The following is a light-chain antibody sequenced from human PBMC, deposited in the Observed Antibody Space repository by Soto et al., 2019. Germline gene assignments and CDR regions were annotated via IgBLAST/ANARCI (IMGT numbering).Light chain of an antibody. Sequence: AIQITQSPSSLSASARYRVPISSSSSQCIGNALGWYQQKPGKPPKVLIYGASNLQSGVPPRFSGSGSGTDFTLAISSLQPEDSATYYCLQDINYPWTFGQGTKVDIK. J-gene: IGKJ1*01. CDR2: GAS. CDR3: LQDINYPWT. V-gene: IGKV1-6*01. CDR1: QCIGNA.